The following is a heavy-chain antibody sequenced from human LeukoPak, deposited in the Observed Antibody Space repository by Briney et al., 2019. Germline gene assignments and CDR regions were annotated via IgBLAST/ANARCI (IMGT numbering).Heavy chain of an antibody. J-gene: IGHJ4*02. Sequence: GSLRLSCAASGFTFSSYSMNWARQAPGKGLEWVANINEDGSEKYYVDSVKGRFTISRDNAKSSLYPQMNSLRAEDTAVYYCARARVNIDYWGQGTLVTVSS. CDR1: GFTFSSYS. CDR2: INEDGSEK. D-gene: IGHD2/OR15-2a*01. CDR3: ARARVNIDY. V-gene: IGHV3-7*03.